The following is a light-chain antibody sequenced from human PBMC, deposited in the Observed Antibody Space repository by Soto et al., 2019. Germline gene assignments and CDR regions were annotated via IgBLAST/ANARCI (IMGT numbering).Light chain of an antibody. J-gene: IGKJ5*01. CDR2: GAS. CDR1: QNFGSTY. V-gene: IGKV3-20*01. CDR3: QQYSSSPIT. Sequence: EVVFTQSPDTLSLSPGERATPSCRTSQNFGSTYLAWYQQKRGQAPRFLIYGASSRATGIPDRFSGSGSGRDFSLTISRLDPEDFAVYYCQQYSSSPITFGQGTRLEIK.